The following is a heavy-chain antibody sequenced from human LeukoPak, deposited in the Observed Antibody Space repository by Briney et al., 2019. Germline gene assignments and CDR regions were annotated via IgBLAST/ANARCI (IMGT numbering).Heavy chain of an antibody. V-gene: IGHV3-74*01. CDR3: ARAPSEIGGYYPEYFRH. J-gene: IGHJ1*01. D-gene: IGHD3-22*01. Sequence: GRTLRLSCAASGITFSSYWMHWVRQAPGKGQVWVSRIKSDGKTNYADSVKGRFTISRDNAKNTVSLQMNSLRAEDTGAYYCARAPSEIGGYYPEYFRHWGQGTLFTVSS. CDR2: IKSDGKT. CDR1: GITFSSYW.